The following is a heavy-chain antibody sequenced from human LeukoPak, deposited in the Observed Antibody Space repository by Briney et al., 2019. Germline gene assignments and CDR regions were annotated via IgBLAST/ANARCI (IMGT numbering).Heavy chain of an antibody. CDR2: INHSGST. CDR1: GGSFSGYY. Sequence: SETLSLTCAVYGGSFSGYYWSWIRQPPGKGLEWIGEINHSGSTNYNPSLKSRVTIPVDTSKNQFSLKLSSVTAADTAVYYCARDRLLYYYGSGSYPDAFDIWGQGTMVTVSS. V-gene: IGHV4-34*01. J-gene: IGHJ3*02. CDR3: ARDRLLYYYGSGSYPDAFDI. D-gene: IGHD3-10*01.